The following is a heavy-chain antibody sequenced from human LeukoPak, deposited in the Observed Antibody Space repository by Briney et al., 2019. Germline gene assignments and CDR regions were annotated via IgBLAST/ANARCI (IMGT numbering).Heavy chain of an antibody. Sequence: GGSLRLSCAASGFTFSSYGMHWVRQAPGKGLEWVAVIWYDGSNKYYADSVKGRFTISRDNSKNTLYLQMNSLRAEDTAVYYCARDLGYYDFWSGYYTGSAYHHERTGTAQCLGYWGQGTLVTVSS. V-gene: IGHV3-33*01. D-gene: IGHD3-3*01. J-gene: IGHJ4*02. CDR2: IWYDGSNK. CDR1: GFTFSSYG. CDR3: ARDLGYYDFWSGYYTGSAYHHERTGTAQCLGY.